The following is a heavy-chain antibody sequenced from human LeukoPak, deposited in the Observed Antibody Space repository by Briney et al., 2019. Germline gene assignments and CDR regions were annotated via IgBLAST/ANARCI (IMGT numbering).Heavy chain of an antibody. D-gene: IGHD6-13*01. Sequence: GGSLRLSCVASGVSVSSSYMTWVRQAPGKGLEWVSVIHPGGKTYYADSVKGRLTIARDNSKNTLSLQMNSLRAEDTAVYYCARDWQQFHLGNWGQGTLVTVSS. CDR3: ARDWQQFHLGN. CDR2: IHPGGKT. J-gene: IGHJ4*02. V-gene: IGHV3-53*01. CDR1: GVSVSSSY.